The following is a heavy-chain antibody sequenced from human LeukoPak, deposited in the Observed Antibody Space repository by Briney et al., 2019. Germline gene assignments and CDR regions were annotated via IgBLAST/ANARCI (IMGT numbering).Heavy chain of an antibody. CDR2: IRYSGST. V-gene: IGHV4-31*03. CDR3: ARSGTGGGY. J-gene: IGHJ4*02. CDR1: GGSISSGNYY. Sequence: SETLSLTCTVSGGSISSGNYYCSWIRQHPGKGLEWIGYIRYSGSTLYNPSLKSRLSISVDTSKNQFSLMLSSVTAADTAMYYCARSGTGGGYWGQGTLVTVSS. D-gene: IGHD3-10*01.